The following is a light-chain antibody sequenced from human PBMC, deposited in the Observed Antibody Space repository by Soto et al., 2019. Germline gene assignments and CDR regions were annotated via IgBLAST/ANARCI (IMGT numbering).Light chain of an antibody. CDR1: NIGSKS. CDR3: QVWDSDLEGV. V-gene: IGLV3-21*04. CDR2: YDR. J-gene: IGLJ2*01. Sequence: SYELTRPPSVSEAPGKTARITCGGNNIGSKSVHWYQQKPGQAPVLVTFYDRERPSGIPERFSGSNSGNTATLTISGVEAGDEADYYCQVWDSDLEGVFGGGTKVTVL.